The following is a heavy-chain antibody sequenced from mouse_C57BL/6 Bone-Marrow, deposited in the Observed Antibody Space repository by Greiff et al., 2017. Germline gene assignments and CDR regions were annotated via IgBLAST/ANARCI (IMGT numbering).Heavy chain of an antibody. J-gene: IGHJ4*01. D-gene: IGHD2-1*01. CDR3: TRDPPLYGNYEKGAMDY. CDR1: GFTFSSYA. V-gene: IGHV5-9-1*02. CDR2: ISSGGDYI. Sequence: EVKVVESGEGLVKPGGSLKLSCAASGFTFSSYAMSWVRQTPEKRLEWVAYISSGGDYIYYADTVKGRFTISRDNARNTLYLQMSSLKSEDTAMYYCTRDPPLYGNYEKGAMDYWGQGTSVTVSS.